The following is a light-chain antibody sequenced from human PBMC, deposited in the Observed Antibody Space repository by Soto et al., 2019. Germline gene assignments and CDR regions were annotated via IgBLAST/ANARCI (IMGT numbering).Light chain of an antibody. CDR3: QRLNSYPAYT. CDR1: QGISSY. V-gene: IGKV1-9*01. CDR2: AAS. J-gene: IGKJ3*01. Sequence: DIQLTQSPSFLSASVGDRVTITCRASQGISSYLAWYQQKPGKAPKLLIYAASSLQSGVPSRFSGSGSGTEFTLTISSLQPEDFATYYCQRLNSYPAYTFGHGTKVDIK.